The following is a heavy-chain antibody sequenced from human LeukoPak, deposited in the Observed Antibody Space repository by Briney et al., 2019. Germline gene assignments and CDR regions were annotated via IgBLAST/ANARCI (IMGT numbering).Heavy chain of an antibody. CDR2: IYYSGST. CDR1: GGSISSSSYY. CDR3: ARDGDYYDRDDYFDY. Sequence: SETLSLTCTASGGSISSSSYYWGWIRQPPGKGLEWIGSIYYSGSTYYNPSLKSRVTISVDTSKNQFSLKLSSVTAADTAVYYCARDGDYYDRDDYFDYWGQGTLVTVSS. J-gene: IGHJ4*02. V-gene: IGHV4-39*02. D-gene: IGHD3-22*01.